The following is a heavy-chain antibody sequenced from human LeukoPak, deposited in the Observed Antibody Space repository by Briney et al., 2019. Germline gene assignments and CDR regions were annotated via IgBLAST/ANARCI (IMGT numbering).Heavy chain of an antibody. J-gene: IGHJ1*01. CDR1: GGSFSGYY. V-gene: IGHV4-59*01. Sequence: PSETLSLTCGVYGGSFSGYYWSWIRQPPGKGMEWIGYIYYSGSTNYNPSLKSRVTISVDTSKKQFSLKLSSVTAADTAVYYCASAYCGGDCSMAYFQHWGQGTLVTVSS. CDR2: IYYSGST. D-gene: IGHD2-21*02. CDR3: ASAYCGGDCSMAYFQH.